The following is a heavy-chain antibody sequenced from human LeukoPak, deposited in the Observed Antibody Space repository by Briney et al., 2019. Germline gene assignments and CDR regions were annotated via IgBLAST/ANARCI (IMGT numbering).Heavy chain of an antibody. CDR3: AGDEYYDFWSGYAFDI. V-gene: IGHV4-4*07. D-gene: IGHD3-3*01. J-gene: IGHJ3*02. CDR2: IYTSGST. CDR1: GGSISSYY. Sequence: PSETLSLTCTVSGGSISSYYWSWIRQPAGKGLEWIGRIYTSGSTNYNPSLKSRVTMSVDTSKNQFSLMLSSVTAADTAVYYCAGDEYYDFWSGYAFDIWGQGTMVTVSS.